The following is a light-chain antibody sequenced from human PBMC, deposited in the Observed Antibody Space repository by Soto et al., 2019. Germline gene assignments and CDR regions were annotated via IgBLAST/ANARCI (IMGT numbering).Light chain of an antibody. Sequence: QSALSQPASVSGSPEQSITISCTGTSTDVGGYDYVSWYQQHPDKAPKLMIYEVTNRPSGVSDRFSGSKSGNTASLTISGLQAEDEADYYCSSYTSSSTLVFGGGTKLTVL. CDR1: STDVGGYDY. CDR3: SSYTSSSTLV. CDR2: EVT. J-gene: IGLJ2*01. V-gene: IGLV2-14*01.